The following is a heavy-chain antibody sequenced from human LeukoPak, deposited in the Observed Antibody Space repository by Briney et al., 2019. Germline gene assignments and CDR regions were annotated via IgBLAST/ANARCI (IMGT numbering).Heavy chain of an antibody. CDR2: INHSGST. CDR1: GGSFSGYY. Sequence: SETLSLTCAVYGGSFSGYYWSWIRQPPGKGLEWIGEINHSGSTNYDPSLKSRVTISVDTSKNQFSLKLSSVTAADTAVYYCARGRTITIFGVAPDFDYWGQGTLVTVSS. J-gene: IGHJ4*02. V-gene: IGHV4-34*01. CDR3: ARGRTITIFGVAPDFDY. D-gene: IGHD3-3*01.